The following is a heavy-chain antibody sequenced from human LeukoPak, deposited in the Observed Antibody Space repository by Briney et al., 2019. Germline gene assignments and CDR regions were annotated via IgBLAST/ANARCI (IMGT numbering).Heavy chain of an antibody. CDR3: TRVGSSWDLLDY. CDR2: IHQDGSEI. V-gene: IGHV3-7*01. Sequence: PGGSLRLSCEVSGFTFRAYWMSWVRQPPGKGLEFVANIHQDGSEIHYVDSVRGRFTISRDNAKNSLYLQMNSLRAEDKAVYYCTRVGSSWDLLDYWGQGTLATVSS. CDR1: GFTFRAYW. J-gene: IGHJ4*02. D-gene: IGHD6-13*01.